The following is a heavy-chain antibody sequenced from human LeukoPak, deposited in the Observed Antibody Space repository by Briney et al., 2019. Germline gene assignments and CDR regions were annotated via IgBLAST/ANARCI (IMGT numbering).Heavy chain of an antibody. CDR1: GFTFSDYN. V-gene: IGHV3-11*04. CDR2: ISRSGSTK. J-gene: IGHJ4*02. CDR3: ARPRGCGSSRCNNFDY. Sequence: GGSLRLSCAASGFTFSDYNMRWIRQAPGKGLEWVSSISRSGSTKYYADSVKGRFTISRDNAKNSLFLQMNSLRAEDTAVYYCARPRGCGSSRCNNFDYWGQGTLVTVSS. D-gene: IGHD2-2*01.